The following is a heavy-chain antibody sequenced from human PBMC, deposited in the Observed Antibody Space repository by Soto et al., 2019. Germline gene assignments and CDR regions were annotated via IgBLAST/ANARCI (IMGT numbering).Heavy chain of an antibody. Sequence: QVQLQESGPGLVKTSETLSLTCTVSGGSISSYYWSWIRQPPGKGLEWIGYIYYSGSTNYNPSLKSRVTISVDTSKNQFSLKLSSVTAADTAVYYCARLLGWSVDYWGQGTLVTVSS. CDR2: IYYSGST. CDR1: GGSISSYY. J-gene: IGHJ4*02. CDR3: ARLLGWSVDY. V-gene: IGHV4-59*08. D-gene: IGHD6-19*01.